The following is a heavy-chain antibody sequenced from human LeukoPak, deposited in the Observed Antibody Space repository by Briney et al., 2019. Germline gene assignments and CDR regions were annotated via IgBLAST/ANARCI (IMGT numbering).Heavy chain of an antibody. D-gene: IGHD1-26*01. Sequence: GESLKISCKGSGYSFTSYWIGWVRQMPGKGLKWMGIIYPGDTDARYSPSFQGQVTISADKSISTAYLQWSSLKASDTAMYYCARRRDLYSGSYYPFDYWGQGTLVTVSS. J-gene: IGHJ4*02. CDR1: GYSFTSYW. V-gene: IGHV5-51*01. CDR3: ARRRDLYSGSYYPFDY. CDR2: IYPGDTDA.